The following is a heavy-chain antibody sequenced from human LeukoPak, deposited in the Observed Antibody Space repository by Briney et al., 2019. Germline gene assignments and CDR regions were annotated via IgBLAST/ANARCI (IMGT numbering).Heavy chain of an antibody. Sequence: GGSLRLSCAASGFTFNSYGMSWARQAPGKGLEWVSAIRASGGSTYYADSGKGRFTISRDNSKNTLYLQMHGLSADDTAVYYCAGAATDYYYYMDVWGKGTTVTISS. CDR3: AGAATDYYYYMDV. J-gene: IGHJ6*03. CDR1: GFTFNSYG. CDR2: IRASGGST. D-gene: IGHD1-26*01. V-gene: IGHV3-23*01.